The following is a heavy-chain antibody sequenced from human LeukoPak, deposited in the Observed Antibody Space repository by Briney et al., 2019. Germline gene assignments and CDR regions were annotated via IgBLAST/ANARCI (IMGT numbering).Heavy chain of an antibody. Sequence: NPSETLSLTCTVSGGSISSYYWSWIRQPAGKGLEWIGRIYTSGSTNYNPSLKSRVTMSVDTSKNQFSLKLSSVTAADTAVYYCARMKYYYDSSGYYYDAFDIWGQGTMVTVSS. V-gene: IGHV4-4*07. J-gene: IGHJ3*02. CDR1: GGSISSYY. CDR2: IYTSGST. CDR3: ARMKYYYDSSGYYYDAFDI. D-gene: IGHD3-22*01.